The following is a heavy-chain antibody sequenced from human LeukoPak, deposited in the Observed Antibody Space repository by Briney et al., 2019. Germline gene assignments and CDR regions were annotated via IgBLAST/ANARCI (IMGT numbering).Heavy chain of an antibody. Sequence: GGSLRLSCAASGFTFSSHGMHWVRQAPGKGLEWVAFIQSDVNNKYYTDSVKGRFTISRDNSKNMVYLQMNSLRTEDTAVYYCVKDLPIFDHWGQGTLVTVSS. J-gene: IGHJ4*02. CDR2: IQSDVNNK. CDR3: VKDLPIFDH. V-gene: IGHV3-30*02. CDR1: GFTFSSHG.